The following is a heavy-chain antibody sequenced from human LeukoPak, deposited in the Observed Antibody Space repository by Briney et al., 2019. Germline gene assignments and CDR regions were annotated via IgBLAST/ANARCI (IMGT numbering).Heavy chain of an antibody. V-gene: IGHV1-69*04. J-gene: IGHJ5*02. Sequence: ASVEVSCKASGGTFSSYAISWVRQAPGQGLEWMGRIIPIFGIASYAQKFQGRVTITADKSTSTAYMELSSLRSEDTAVYYCARDLPFGVVIGWFDPWGQGTLVTVSS. CDR2: IIPIFGIA. D-gene: IGHD3-3*01. CDR3: ARDLPFGVVIGWFDP. CDR1: GGTFSSYA.